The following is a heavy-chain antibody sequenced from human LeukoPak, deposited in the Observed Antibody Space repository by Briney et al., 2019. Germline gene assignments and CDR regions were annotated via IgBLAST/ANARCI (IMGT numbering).Heavy chain of an antibody. CDR3: AWAGIVGATDTPLDY. CDR1: GFTFSSYA. V-gene: IGHV3-64*01. D-gene: IGHD1-26*01. Sequence: GGSLRLSCAASGFTFSSYAMHWVRQAPGKGLEYVSAISSNGGSTYYANSVKGRFTISRDNSKNTLYLQMGSLRAEDMAVYYCAWAGIVGATDTPLDYWGQGTLVTVSS. CDR2: ISSNGGST. J-gene: IGHJ4*02.